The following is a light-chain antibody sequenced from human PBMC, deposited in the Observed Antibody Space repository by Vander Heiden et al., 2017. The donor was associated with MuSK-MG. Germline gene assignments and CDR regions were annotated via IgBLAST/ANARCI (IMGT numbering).Light chain of an antibody. CDR1: QSISTY. V-gene: IGKV1-39*01. J-gene: IGKJ2*01. CDR3: QQSYSNPRT. CDR2: AAS. Sequence: DIQLTQSPSSLSASVGDRVTITCRASQSISTYLNWYQQKPGEAPKVLIYAASSLLGGVPSRFSGSGSGTDFILTINSLQPEDFASYYCQQSYSNPRTFGPGTKMEIK.